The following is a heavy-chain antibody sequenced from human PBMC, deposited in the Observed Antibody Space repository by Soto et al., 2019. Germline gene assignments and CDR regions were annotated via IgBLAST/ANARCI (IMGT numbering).Heavy chain of an antibody. CDR1: GFTFSDYY. CDR2: ISSSSSYT. J-gene: IGHJ4*02. Sequence: PGGSLRLSCAASGFTFSDYYMSWIRQAPGKGLEWVSYISSSSSYTNYADSVKGRFTISRDNAKNSLYLQMNSLRAEDAAVYYCARHGPAGYSSGWYYFDYWGQGTLVTVSS. D-gene: IGHD6-19*01. V-gene: IGHV3-11*06. CDR3: ARHGPAGYSSGWYYFDY.